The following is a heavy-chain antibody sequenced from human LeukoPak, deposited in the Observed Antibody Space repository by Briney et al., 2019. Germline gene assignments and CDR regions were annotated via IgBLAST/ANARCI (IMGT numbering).Heavy chain of an antibody. J-gene: IGHJ4*02. CDR1: GGSISSSSYY. CDR2: IYYSGST. V-gene: IGHV4-61*05. CDR3: ARGPSGYDFWSGYYTGPFDY. D-gene: IGHD3-3*01. Sequence: SETLSLTCTVSGGSISSSSYYWGWIRQPPGKGLEWIGYIYYSGSTNYNPSLKSRVTISVDTSKNQFSLKLSSVTAADTAVYYCARGPSGYDFWSGYYTGPFDYWGQGTLVTVSS.